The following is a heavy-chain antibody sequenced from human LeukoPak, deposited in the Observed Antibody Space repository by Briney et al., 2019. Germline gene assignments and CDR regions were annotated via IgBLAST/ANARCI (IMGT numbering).Heavy chain of an antibody. D-gene: IGHD5-24*01. CDR1: GGSISSYY. V-gene: IGHV4-59*01. CDR3: ARERRWLQFGGNWFDP. CDR2: IYYSGST. J-gene: IGHJ5*02. Sequence: SETLSLTCTVSGGSISSYYWSWIRQSPGKGLEWIGYIYYSGSTNYNPSLKSRVTISVDTSKNQFSLKLSSVTAADTAVYYCARERRWLQFGGNWFDPWGQGTLVTVSS.